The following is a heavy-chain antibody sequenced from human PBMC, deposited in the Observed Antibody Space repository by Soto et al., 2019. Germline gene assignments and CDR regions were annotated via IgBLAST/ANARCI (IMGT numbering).Heavy chain of an antibody. CDR3: ARIQDSSGYYWAELSYYYYGMDV. Sequence: QVTLKESGPVLVKPTETLTLTCTVSGFSLSNARMGVSWIRQPPGKALEWLAHIFSNDEKSYSTSLKSRLTISKDTSKSQVVLTMTNMDPVDTATYYCARIQDSSGYYWAELSYYYYGMDVWGQGTTVTVSS. D-gene: IGHD3-22*01. CDR1: GFSLSNARMG. J-gene: IGHJ6*02. V-gene: IGHV2-26*01. CDR2: IFSNDEK.